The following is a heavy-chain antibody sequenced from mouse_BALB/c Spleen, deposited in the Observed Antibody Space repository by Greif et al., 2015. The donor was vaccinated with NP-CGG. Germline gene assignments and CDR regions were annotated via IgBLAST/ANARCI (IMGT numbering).Heavy chain of an antibody. J-gene: IGHJ4*01. Sequence: VQGVESGPGLVAPSQSLSITCTVSGFSLTIYGVHWVRQPPGKGLEWLGVIWAGGSTNYNSALMSRLSISKDNSKSQVFLKMSSLQTDDTAMYYCARGYYRYDENALDYWGQGTSVTVSS. CDR3: ARGYYRYDENALDY. CDR1: GFSLTIYG. CDR2: IWAGGST. V-gene: IGHV2-9*02. D-gene: IGHD2-14*01.